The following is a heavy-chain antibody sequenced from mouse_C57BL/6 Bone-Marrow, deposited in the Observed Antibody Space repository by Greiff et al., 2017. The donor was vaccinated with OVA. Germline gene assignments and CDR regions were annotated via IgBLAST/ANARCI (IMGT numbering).Heavy chain of an antibody. CDR1: GYTFTDYE. CDR3: ASAYDGYEPYYAMDY. V-gene: IGHV1-15*01. D-gene: IGHD2-3*01. CDR2: IDPETGGT. J-gene: IGHJ4*01. Sequence: VQLQQSGAELVRPGASVTLSCKASGYTFTDYEMHWVKQTPVHGLEWIGVIDPETGGTAYNQQFKGKAILTAAKSSSTAYMELRSLTSEDSAVYDCASAYDGYEPYYAMDYWGQGTSVTVAS.